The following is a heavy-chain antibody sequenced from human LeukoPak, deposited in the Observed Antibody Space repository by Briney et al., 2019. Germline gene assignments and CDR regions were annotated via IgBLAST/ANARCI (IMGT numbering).Heavy chain of an antibody. CDR3: TRANSGTTPGVDG. J-gene: IGHJ5*02. Sequence: GGSLRLSCAASGFTVSSNYMSWVRQAPGKGLEWVSIIHSGGNTYYADPVKGRFTISRDNSKNTLYLQMNSLRAEDTAVYYCTRANSGTTPGVDGWGQGTLVTVSS. D-gene: IGHD1-26*01. CDR2: IHSGGNT. V-gene: IGHV3-53*01. CDR1: GFTVSSNY.